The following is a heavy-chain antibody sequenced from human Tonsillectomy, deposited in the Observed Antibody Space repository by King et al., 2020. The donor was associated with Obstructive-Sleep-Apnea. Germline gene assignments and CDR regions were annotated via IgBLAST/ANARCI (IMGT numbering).Heavy chain of an antibody. V-gene: IGHV5-51*01. J-gene: IGHJ6*02. CDR2: IFLGDSDT. CDR3: ARQQSYYYGMDV. Sequence: AQLVQSGAEVKKPGESLKISCKDVGNSFTFYWIGWVRQMPGKGLEWMGIIFLGDSDTRYSPSFQGQVTISADKSISTAYLQWSSLKASDSAMYYCARQQSYYYGMDVWGQGTTVTVSS. CDR1: GNSFTFYW.